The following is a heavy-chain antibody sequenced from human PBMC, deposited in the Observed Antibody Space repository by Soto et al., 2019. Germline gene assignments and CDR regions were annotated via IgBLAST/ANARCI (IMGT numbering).Heavy chain of an antibody. V-gene: IGHV3-23*01. CDR2: MGSSGGST. D-gene: IGHD3-3*01. CDR1: GFTFSTYA. CDR3: AREFESGYYFFDY. J-gene: IGHJ4*02. Sequence: PGGSLKLSCAASGFTFSTYAMSWVRQAPGKGLEWVSGMGSSGGSTYYADSVQGRFTISRDNSKSTLYLQMNSLRAEDTAVYYCAREFESGYYFFDYWGQGALVTVSS.